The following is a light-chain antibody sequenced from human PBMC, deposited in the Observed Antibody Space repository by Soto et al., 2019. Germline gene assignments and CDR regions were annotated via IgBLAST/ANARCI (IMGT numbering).Light chain of an antibody. CDR1: QSVSSN. Sequence: EIVMTQSPATLSVSPGERATLSCSASQSVSSNLAWYQQKPGQAPRLLIYVASTRATGIPARFSGSGSGTESTLTISSLQSEDFAVYYCQQYNNWPPWTFGQGTKVEIK. V-gene: IGKV3-15*01. CDR3: QQYNNWPPWT. CDR2: VAS. J-gene: IGKJ1*01.